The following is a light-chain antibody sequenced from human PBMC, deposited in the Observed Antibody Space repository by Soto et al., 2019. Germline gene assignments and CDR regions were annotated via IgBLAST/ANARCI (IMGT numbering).Light chain of an antibody. V-gene: IGKV3-20*01. CDR2: GAS. CDR1: HSVSSSY. J-gene: IGKJ1*01. CDR3: QQYDKWPRT. Sequence: EIVLTQSPGTLSLSPGERATLSCRASHSVSSSYLAWYQQKSGQAPRLLIYGASKRATGIPDRFSGSGSGTDFTLTISRLEPEDFAVYSCQQYDKWPRTFGQGTKVEIK.